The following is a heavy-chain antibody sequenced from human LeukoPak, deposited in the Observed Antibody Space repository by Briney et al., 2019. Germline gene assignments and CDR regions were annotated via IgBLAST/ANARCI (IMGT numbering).Heavy chain of an antibody. V-gene: IGHV3-23*01. Sequence: PGGSLRLSCAASGFTFSDCWMSWVRQAPGKGLEWVSSLSGSGGDTYYADSVKGRFTISRDNSKNTVYLQMNSLRAEDTAVYYCAKDPYGTRYFDYWGQGTLVTVSS. J-gene: IGHJ4*02. D-gene: IGHD2-2*01. CDR1: GFTFSDCW. CDR3: AKDPYGTRYFDY. CDR2: LSGSGGDT.